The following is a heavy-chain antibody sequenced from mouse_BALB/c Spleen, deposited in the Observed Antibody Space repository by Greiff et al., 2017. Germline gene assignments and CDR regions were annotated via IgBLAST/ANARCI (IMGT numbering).Heavy chain of an antibody. CDR1: GYTFTSYT. D-gene: IGHD2-4*01. CDR3: AREGYYDYAWLAY. CDR2: INPSSGYT. V-gene: IGHV1-4*01. Sequence: QVQLQQSGADLARPGASVSMSCKASGYTFTSYTMHWVNQRPGQGLEWIGYINPSSGYTNYNQKFKDKATLTADKSSSTVYMQLSSLTSEDSAVYYDAREGYYDYAWLAYWGQGTLVTVSA. J-gene: IGHJ3*01.